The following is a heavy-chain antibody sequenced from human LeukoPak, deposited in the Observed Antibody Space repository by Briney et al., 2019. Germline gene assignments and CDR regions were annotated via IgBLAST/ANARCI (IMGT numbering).Heavy chain of an antibody. CDR2: IKQDGSEK. D-gene: IGHD3-10*01. J-gene: IGHJ4*02. Sequence: GGPLRLSCAASGFTFSSYWMSWVGQAPGKGLEWVANIKQDGSEKYYVDSVKGRFTTSRDNAKNSLYLQMNSLRAEDTAVYYCARSIWFGDLRFDYWGQGTLVTVSS. CDR1: GFTFSSYW. V-gene: IGHV3-7*01. CDR3: ARSIWFGDLRFDY.